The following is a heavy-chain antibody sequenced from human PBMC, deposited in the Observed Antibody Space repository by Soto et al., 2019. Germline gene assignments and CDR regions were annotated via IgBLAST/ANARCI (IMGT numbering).Heavy chain of an antibody. CDR3: AKDLGGSYPERYYYYGMDI. CDR1: GFTFSPYG. Sequence: QVQLVESGGGVVQPGRSLRLSCAASGFTFSPYGMHWVRQAPGKGLEWVAVISYDGSTKYYADSVKGRFTISRDNSNNTLYLQMNSLRADDTAVYYCAKDLGGSYPERYYYYGMDIWGQGTTVTVSS. CDR2: ISYDGSTK. V-gene: IGHV3-30*18. D-gene: IGHD1-26*01. J-gene: IGHJ6*02.